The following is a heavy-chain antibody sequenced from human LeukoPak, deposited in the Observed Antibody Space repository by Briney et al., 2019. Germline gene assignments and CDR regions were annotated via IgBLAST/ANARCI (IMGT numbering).Heavy chain of an antibody. CDR3: ARGGELLGYDWFDP. J-gene: IGHJ5*02. CDR2: ISYDGSNK. CDR1: GFTFSSYA. D-gene: IGHD2-15*01. V-gene: IGHV3-30-3*01. Sequence: GGSLRLSCAASGFTFSSYAMHWVRQAPCKGLEWVAVISYDGSNKYYADSVKGRFTISRDNSKNTLYLQMNSLRAEDTAVYYCARGGELLGYDWFDPWGQGTLVTVSS.